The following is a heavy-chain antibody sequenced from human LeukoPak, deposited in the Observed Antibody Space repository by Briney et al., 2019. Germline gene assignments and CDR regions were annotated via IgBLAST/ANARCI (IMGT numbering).Heavy chain of an antibody. V-gene: IGHV3-74*01. CDR1: GFTFSSYW. CDR3: GRGNYYGMDV. J-gene: IGHJ6*02. CDR2: INSDGSST. Sequence: PGGSLRLSCAASGFTFSSYWMHWVRQAPGKGLVWISRINSDGSSTSYVDSVKGRFTISRDNAKNTLYLQMNSLRAEDTAVYYCGRGNYYGMDVWGQGTTVTASS.